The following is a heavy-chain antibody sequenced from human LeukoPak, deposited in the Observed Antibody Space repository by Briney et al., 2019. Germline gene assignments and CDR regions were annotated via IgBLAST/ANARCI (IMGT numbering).Heavy chain of an antibody. CDR1: GYSISSGYY. J-gene: IGHJ4*02. CDR3: ARQTGSGLFILP. CDR2: MFHSGST. V-gene: IGHV4-38-2*02. Sequence: SETLSLTCTVSGYSISSGYYWGWIRRPPGKGLEWIGSMFHSGSTYYNPSLKSRVTISVDTSNNQFSLKLSSVTAADTAVYYCARQTGSGLFILPGGQGTLVTVSS. D-gene: IGHD3/OR15-3a*01.